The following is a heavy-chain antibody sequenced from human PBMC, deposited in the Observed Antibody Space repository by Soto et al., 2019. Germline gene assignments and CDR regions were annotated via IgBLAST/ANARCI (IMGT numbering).Heavy chain of an antibody. CDR3: ARDGITTAFDDAFHI. D-gene: IGHD3-16*01. CDR1: GYTFFNYG. CDR2: ISGYNANT. Sequence: ASLKVSCKASGYTFFNYGVSWLRQAPGQGLEWMGWISGYNANTNYAQKFQGRVTMTTDPSTSTAYMELRSLRSDDTAVYYCARDGITTAFDDAFHIWGQGTMVTVSS. V-gene: IGHV1-18*01. J-gene: IGHJ3*02.